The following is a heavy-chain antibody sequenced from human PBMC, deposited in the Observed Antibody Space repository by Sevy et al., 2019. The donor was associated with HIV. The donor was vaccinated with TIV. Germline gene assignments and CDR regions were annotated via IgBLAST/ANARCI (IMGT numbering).Heavy chain of an antibody. Sequence: GGSLRLSCAASGFTFSNYHMDWVRQAPGKGLEWVSYITFSSNTIYYADSVKGRFTISRDKAKKSLYLQMNSLRAEDTAVYYCARHQLRVAATGFDYWGQDTLVTVSS. CDR3: ARHQLRVAATGFDY. CDR1: GFTFSNYH. V-gene: IGHV3-48*01. D-gene: IGHD6-13*01. CDR2: ITFSSNTI. J-gene: IGHJ4*02.